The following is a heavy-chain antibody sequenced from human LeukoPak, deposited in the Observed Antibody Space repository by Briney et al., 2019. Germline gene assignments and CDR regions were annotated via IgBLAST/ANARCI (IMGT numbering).Heavy chain of an antibody. Sequence: SETLSLTCTVSVGSISGISYYWGWIRQPPGKGLEWIGYIYYSGSTNYNPSLKSRVTISVDTSKNQFSLKLSSVTAADTAVYYCARNGYSYGKNWFDPWGQGTLVTVSS. CDR2: IYYSGST. V-gene: IGHV4-61*05. D-gene: IGHD5-18*01. CDR1: VGSISGISYY. J-gene: IGHJ5*02. CDR3: ARNGYSYGKNWFDP.